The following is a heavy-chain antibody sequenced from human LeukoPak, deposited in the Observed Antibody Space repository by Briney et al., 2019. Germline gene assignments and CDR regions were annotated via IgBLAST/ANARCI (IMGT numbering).Heavy chain of an antibody. V-gene: IGHV3-30-3*01. CDR3: AKEYSSSWRTLFDY. CDR2: ISYDGSNK. D-gene: IGHD6-13*01. J-gene: IGHJ4*02. CDR1: GFTFSSYA. Sequence: PGGSLRLSCAASGFTFSSYAMHWVRQAPGKGLEWVAVISYDGSNKYYADSVKGRFTISRDNSKNTLHLQMNSLRAEDTAVYYCAKEYSSSWRTLFDYWGQGTLVTVSS.